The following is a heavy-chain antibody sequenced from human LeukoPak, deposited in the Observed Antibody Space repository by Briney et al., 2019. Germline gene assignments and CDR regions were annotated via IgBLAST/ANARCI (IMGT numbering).Heavy chain of an antibody. Sequence: SVKVSCKASGGTFSSYAISWVRQAPGQGLEWMGGIIHMYGTANYAQKFQGRVTITADESTSTAYMELSSLRSEDTAVYYCAGDERYCSGGSCYSDWFDPWGQGTMVTVSS. D-gene: IGHD2-15*01. CDR2: IIHMYGTA. CDR1: GGTFSSYA. CDR3: AGDERYCSGGSCYSDWFDP. V-gene: IGHV1-69*13. J-gene: IGHJ5*02.